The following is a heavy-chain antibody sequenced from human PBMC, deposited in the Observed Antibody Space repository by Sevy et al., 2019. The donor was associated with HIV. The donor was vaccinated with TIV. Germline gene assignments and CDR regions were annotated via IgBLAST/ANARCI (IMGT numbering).Heavy chain of an antibody. D-gene: IGHD3-22*01. Sequence: SETLSLTCTVSGGSISSYYWSWIRQPPGKGLEWIGYIYYSGSTNYNPSLKSRVTISVDTSKNQFSLKLSSVTAADTAVYYCARDKAHYYDSSVGTMDGMDVWGQGTTVTVSS. CDR2: IYYSGST. CDR1: GGSISSYY. V-gene: IGHV4-59*01. CDR3: ARDKAHYYDSSVGTMDGMDV. J-gene: IGHJ6*02.